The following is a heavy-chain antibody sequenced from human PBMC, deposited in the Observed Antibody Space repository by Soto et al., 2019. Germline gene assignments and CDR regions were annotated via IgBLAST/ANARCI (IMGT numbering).Heavy chain of an antibody. J-gene: IGHJ6*03. CDR2: IKSKTDGGTT. Sequence: GGSLRLSCAASGFTFSNAWMSWVRQAPGKGLEWVGRIKSKTDGGTTDYAAPVKGRFTISRDDSKNTLYLQMNSLKTEDTAVYYCTSSGYDYDYYYYMDVWGKGTTVTVSS. CDR3: TSSGYDYDYYYYMDV. D-gene: IGHD5-12*01. CDR1: GFTFSNAW. V-gene: IGHV3-15*01.